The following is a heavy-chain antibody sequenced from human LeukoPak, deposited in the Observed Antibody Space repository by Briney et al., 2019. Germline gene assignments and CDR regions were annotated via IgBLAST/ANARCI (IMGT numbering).Heavy chain of an antibody. CDR3: ARELQSGTYSEYYFDY. CDR2: INPNSGGT. Sequence: GASVKVSCKASGYTFTGYYMHWVRQAPGQGLEWMGWINPNSGGTNYAQKFQGRVTMTRDTSISTAYMELSGLRSDDTAVYYCARELQSGTYSEYYFDYWGQGTLVTVSS. CDR1: GYTFTGYY. D-gene: IGHD1-26*01. J-gene: IGHJ4*02. V-gene: IGHV1-2*02.